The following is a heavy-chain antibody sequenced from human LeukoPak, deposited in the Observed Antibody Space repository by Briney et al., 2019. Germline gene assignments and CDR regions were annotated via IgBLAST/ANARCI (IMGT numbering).Heavy chain of an antibody. J-gene: IGHJ4*02. CDR3: ARLVDRLLFDY. Sequence: SETLSLTCTVSGGSISSGSYYWSWIRQPAGKGLEWIGRIYTSGNTYYKPSLKSRVTISVDTSKNQISLKLDSATAADTAVYYCARLVDRLLFDYWGQGTLVTVSS. V-gene: IGHV4-61*02. D-gene: IGHD2-2*01. CDR2: IYTSGNT. CDR1: GGSISSGSYY.